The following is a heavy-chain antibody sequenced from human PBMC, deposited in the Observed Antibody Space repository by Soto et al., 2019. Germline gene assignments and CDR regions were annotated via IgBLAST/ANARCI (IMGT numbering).Heavy chain of an antibody. V-gene: IGHV5-51*01. CDR2: IYPGDSDT. CDR1: GYSFTSYW. CDR3: ARQAFYDYIWGSYRSEFDY. J-gene: IGHJ4*02. Sequence: EVQLVQSGAEVKKPGESLKISCKGSGYSFTSYWIGWVRQMPGKGLEWMGIIYPGDSDTRYSPSFQGQVTISADKSISTAYLPWSSLKASDTAMYYCARQAFYDYIWGSYRSEFDYWGQGTLVTVSS. D-gene: IGHD3-16*02.